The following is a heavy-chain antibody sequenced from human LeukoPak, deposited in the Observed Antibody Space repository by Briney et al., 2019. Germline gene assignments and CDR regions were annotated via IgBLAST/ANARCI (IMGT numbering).Heavy chain of an antibody. CDR2: IYYSGST. D-gene: IGHD3-10*01. CDR3: ASDLYYSIDY. V-gene: IGHV4-39*01. CDR1: GFTFSSYAMH. J-gene: IGHJ4*02. Sequence: GSLRLSCAASGFTFSSYAMHWVRQAPGKGLEWIGSIYYSGSTYYNPSLKSRVTISVDTSKNQFSLKLSSVTAADTAVYYCASDLYYSIDYWGQGTLVTVSS.